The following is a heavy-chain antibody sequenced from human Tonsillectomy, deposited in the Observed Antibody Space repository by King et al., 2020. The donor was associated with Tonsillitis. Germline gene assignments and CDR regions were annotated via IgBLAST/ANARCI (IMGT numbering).Heavy chain of an antibody. CDR3: ARVKGAYGDPIPFADY. CDR1: GFTFSSYW. CDR2: IKQDGSEK. J-gene: IGHJ4*02. V-gene: IGHV3-7*01. D-gene: IGHD4-17*01. Sequence: QLVQSGGGLVQPGGSLRLSCAASGFTFSSYWMSWVRQAPGKGLEWVANIKQDGSEKYYVYSVKGRFTISRDNAKNSLYLQMNSLRAEDTAVYYCARVKGAYGDPIPFADYWGQGTLVTVSS.